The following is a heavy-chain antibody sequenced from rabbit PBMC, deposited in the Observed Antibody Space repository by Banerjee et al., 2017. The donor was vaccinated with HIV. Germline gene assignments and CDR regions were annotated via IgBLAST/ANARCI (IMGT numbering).Heavy chain of an antibody. Sequence: QEQLEESGGDLVKPEGSLTLTCTASGFSFSNKYVMCWVRQAPGKGLEWIGCIYTGSGSTWYASWAKGRFTISKTSSTTVTLQMTSLTAADTATYFCARDFNLWGPGTLVTVS. CDR3: ARDFNL. CDR1: GFSFSNKYV. CDR2: IYTGSGST. J-gene: IGHJ4*01. V-gene: IGHV1S45*01.